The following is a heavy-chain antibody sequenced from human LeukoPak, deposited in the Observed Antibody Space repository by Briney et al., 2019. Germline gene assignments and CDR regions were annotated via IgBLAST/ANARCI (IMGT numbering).Heavy chain of an antibody. J-gene: IGHJ4*02. CDR3: ARRFGYSSGWYYFDY. D-gene: IGHD6-19*01. V-gene: IGHV4-59*08. CDR2: IYYSGST. CDR1: GFTFSSYA. Sequence: GSLRLSCAASGFTFSSYAMSWVRQAPGKGLEWIGYIYYSGSTNYNPSLKSRVTISVDTSKNQFTLKLSSVTAADTAVYYCARRFGYSSGWYYFDYWGQGTLVTVSS.